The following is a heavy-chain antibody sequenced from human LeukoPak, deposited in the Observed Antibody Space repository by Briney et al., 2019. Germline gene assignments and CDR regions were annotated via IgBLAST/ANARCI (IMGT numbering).Heavy chain of an antibody. CDR2: IYYSGST. CDR1: GGSISSYY. Sequence: PSVTLSLTCTVSGGSISSYYWSWIRQPPGKGLEWIGYIYYSGSTNYNPSLKSRVTISVDTSKNQFSLKLSSVTAADTAVYYCSRWFGGVINWGQGTLVTVSS. D-gene: IGHD3-16*02. V-gene: IGHV4-59*01. CDR3: SRWFGGVIN. J-gene: IGHJ4*02.